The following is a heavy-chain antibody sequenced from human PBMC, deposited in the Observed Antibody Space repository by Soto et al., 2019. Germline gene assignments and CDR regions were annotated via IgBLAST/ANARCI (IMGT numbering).Heavy chain of an antibody. CDR3: AKRLTSGDEGF. CDR1: GFTFSDFA. Sequence: PGGSLRLSSPASGFTFSDFAMLRIRQAPGQGPECVSAISAGGVATYYADSVMGRFTISRENSRNTLYLQMNSLRGEDTAVYYCAKRLTSGDEGFWGRGALVTVSS. CDR2: ISAGGVAT. V-gene: IGHV3-23*01. D-gene: IGHD2-21*02. J-gene: IGHJ4*02.